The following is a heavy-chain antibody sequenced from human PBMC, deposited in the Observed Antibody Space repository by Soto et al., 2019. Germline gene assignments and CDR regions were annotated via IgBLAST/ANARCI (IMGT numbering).Heavy chain of an antibody. CDR2: ISSSSSYI. Sequence: GGSLRLSCAASGFTFSSYSMNWVRQAPGKGLEWVSSISSSSSYIYYADSVKGRFTISRDNAKNSLYLKMNSLRAKDTAVYYCARVRVVAAAGTFDYWGQGTLVTVSS. CDR3: ARVRVVAAAGTFDY. D-gene: IGHD6-13*01. CDR1: GFTFSSYS. V-gene: IGHV3-21*01. J-gene: IGHJ4*02.